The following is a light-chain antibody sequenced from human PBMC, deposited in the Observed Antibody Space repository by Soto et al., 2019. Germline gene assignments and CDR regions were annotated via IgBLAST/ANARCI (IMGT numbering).Light chain of an antibody. V-gene: IGLV2-14*03. Sequence: QSVLTQPASVSGSPGQSITISCTGTSSDIGGYNYVSWYQHYPGRAPQLMIYGVTDRPSGVSNRFSGSKSGNTASLTISGLRAEDEADYYCSSYTSSDTLAVFGPGTKLTVL. CDR1: SSDIGGYNY. J-gene: IGLJ1*01. CDR2: GVT. CDR3: SSYTSSDTLAV.